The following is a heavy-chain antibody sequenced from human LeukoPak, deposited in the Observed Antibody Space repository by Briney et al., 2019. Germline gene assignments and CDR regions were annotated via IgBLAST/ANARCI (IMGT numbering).Heavy chain of an antibody. D-gene: IGHD1-26*01. J-gene: IGHJ4*02. CDR3: ARQGRVLWELLGYFDY. CDR1: GGSISSYPISSYS. Sequence: SETLSLTCTVSGGSISSYPISSYSWSWMRQPPGRGLAWIGYIYYSGSTNYNPSLKSRVTISVDTSKNQFSLKLSSVTAADTAVYYCARQGRVLWELLGYFDYWGQGTLVTVSS. V-gene: IGHV4-61*05. CDR2: IYYSGST.